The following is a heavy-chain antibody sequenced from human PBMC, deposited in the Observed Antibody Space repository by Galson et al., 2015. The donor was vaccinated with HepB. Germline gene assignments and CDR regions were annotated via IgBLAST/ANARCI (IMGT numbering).Heavy chain of an antibody. CDR2: ISSSSSTI. D-gene: IGHD3-16*02. V-gene: IGHV3-48*02. J-gene: IGHJ4*02. CDR3: ARDSHYDYVWGSYRQPPDY. CDR1: GFTFSSYS. Sequence: SLRLSCAASGFTFSSYSMNWVRQAPGKGLEWVSYISSSSSTIYYADSVKGRFTISRDNAKNSLYLQMNSLRDEDTAVYYCARDSHYDYVWGSYRQPPDYWGQGTLVTVSS.